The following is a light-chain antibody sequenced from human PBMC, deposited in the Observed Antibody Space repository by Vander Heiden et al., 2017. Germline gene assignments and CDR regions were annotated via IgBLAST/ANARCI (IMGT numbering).Light chain of an antibody. CDR1: QTISSY. CDR2: SAS. J-gene: IGKJ2*01. Sequence: DIQMTQSPSSLSASVGDRVTIACRASQTISSYLNWYQQKPGKVPELLIYSASTVQSGVPSRFSGSGSGTDFTLTISSLQPEDFATYYCQQSYTTPRTFGQGTKLEIK. V-gene: IGKV1-39*01. CDR3: QQSYTTPRT.